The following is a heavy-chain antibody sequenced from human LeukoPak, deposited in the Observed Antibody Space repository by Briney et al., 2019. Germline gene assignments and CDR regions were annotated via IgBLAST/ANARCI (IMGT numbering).Heavy chain of an antibody. D-gene: IGHD5-18*01. CDR1: GGCISSSSYY. J-gene: IGHJ6*03. CDR3: ARAASWVDTAMVGLAYYYYMDV. CDR2: IYYSGST. Sequence: SEPLSLTCTVSGGCISSSSYYWGWIRQPPGKGLEWIGSIYYSGSTYYNPSLKSRVTISVDTSKNQFSLKLSSVTAADTAVYYCARAASWVDTAMVGLAYYYYMDVWGKGTTVTVSS. V-gene: IGHV4-39*07.